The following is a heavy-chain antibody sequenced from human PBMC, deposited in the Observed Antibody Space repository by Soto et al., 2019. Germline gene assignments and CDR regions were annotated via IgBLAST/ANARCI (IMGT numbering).Heavy chain of an antibody. D-gene: IGHD2-21*02. CDR3: ARESGDWPLNWFDP. CDR2: ITSDGKSK. CDR1: GFNFSNHW. V-gene: IGHV3-74*01. J-gene: IGHJ5*02. Sequence: PGGSPRLSCAASGFNFSNHWMHWVRQRPGEGLVWVSRITSDGKSKAYAESVKGRFAISRDNAKNTLYLQMNGLTAEDTAVYYCARESGDWPLNWFDPWGLGTLVTVS.